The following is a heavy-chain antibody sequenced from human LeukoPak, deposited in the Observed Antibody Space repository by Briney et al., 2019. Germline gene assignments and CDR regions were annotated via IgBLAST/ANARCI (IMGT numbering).Heavy chain of an antibody. CDR3: ARPVPRTGSLAFDI. CDR2: IYYSGST. CDR1: GGSFSGYY. D-gene: IGHD3/OR15-3a*01. Sequence: SETLSLTCAVYGGSFSGYYWSWIRQPPGKGLEWIGYIYYSGSTNYNPSLKSRVTISVDASKNQFSLKLSSVTAADTAVYYCARPVPRTGSLAFDIWGQGTMVTVSS. J-gene: IGHJ3*02. V-gene: IGHV4-59*08.